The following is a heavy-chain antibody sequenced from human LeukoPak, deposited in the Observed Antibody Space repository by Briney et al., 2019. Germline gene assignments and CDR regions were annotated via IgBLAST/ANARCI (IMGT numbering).Heavy chain of an antibody. CDR3: ARDAGSGYGYFNY. D-gene: IGHD5-12*01. V-gene: IGHV3-21*01. J-gene: IGHJ4*02. CDR2: ISSSSSYI. CDR1: GFTFSSYS. Sequence: GGSLRLSCAASGFTFSSYSMNWVRQAPGKGLEWVSSISSSSSYIYYADSVKGRFTISRDNAKNSPYLQMNSLRAEDTAVYYCARDAGSGYGYFNYWGQGTLVTVSS.